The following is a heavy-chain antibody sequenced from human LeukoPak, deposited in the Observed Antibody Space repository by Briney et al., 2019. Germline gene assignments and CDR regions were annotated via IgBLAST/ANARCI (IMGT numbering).Heavy chain of an antibody. CDR1: GFTFSSYA. D-gene: IGHD3-9*01. V-gene: IGHV3-64*01. J-gene: IGHJ6*03. Sequence: GGSLRLSCAASGFTFSSYAMHWVRQAPGKGLEYVSAISSNGGSTYYANSVKGRFTISRDNSKNTLYLQMGSLRAEDMAVYYCARDTRYFDLITVRDYYYMDVWGKGTTVTISS. CDR3: ARDTRYFDLITVRDYYYMDV. CDR2: ISSNGGST.